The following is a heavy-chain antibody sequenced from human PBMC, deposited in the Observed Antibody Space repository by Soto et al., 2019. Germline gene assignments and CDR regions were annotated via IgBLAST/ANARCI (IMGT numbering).Heavy chain of an antibody. J-gene: IGHJ6*03. CDR2: ISGSGGST. CDR1: GFTFSSYA. D-gene: IGHD2-2*01. CDR3: AKSGVPAAIEWWYYCMDV. V-gene: IGHV3-23*01. Sequence: GWSLRLSCAASGFTFSSYAMSWVRQAPGKGLEWVSAISGSGGSTYYADSVKGRFTISRDNSKNTLYLQMNSLRAEDTAVYYCAKSGVPAAIEWWYYCMDVWGKGTKVTVSS.